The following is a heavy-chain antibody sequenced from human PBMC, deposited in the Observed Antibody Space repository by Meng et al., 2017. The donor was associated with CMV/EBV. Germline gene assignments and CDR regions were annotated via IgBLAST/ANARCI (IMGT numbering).Heavy chain of an antibody. CDR2: IIPIFGTA. Sequence: QVQLVQSGAGVKKPXASVKVSCKASGGTFSSYAISWVRPDPGQGLEWMGGIIPIFGTANYAQKFQGRVTITADESTSTAYMELSSLRSEDTAVYYCARDAPYSSSWPLFDYWGQGTLVTVSS. CDR1: GGTFSSYA. D-gene: IGHD6-13*01. CDR3: ARDAPYSSSWPLFDY. V-gene: IGHV1-69*12. J-gene: IGHJ4*02.